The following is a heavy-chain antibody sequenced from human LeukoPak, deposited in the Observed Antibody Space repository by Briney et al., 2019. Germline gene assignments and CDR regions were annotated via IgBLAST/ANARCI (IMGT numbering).Heavy chain of an antibody. J-gene: IGHJ5*02. CDR1: GFTFGNSW. Sequence: GGSLRLSCAASGFTFGNSWVHWVRQAPGKGLVWVSLINADGSTTSYADSVKGRFTISRDNAKNSLYLQMNSLRAEDTAVYYCARGRGYCSSTSCQNWFDPWGQGTLVTVSS. CDR2: INADGSTT. V-gene: IGHV3-74*01. CDR3: ARGRGYCSSTSCQNWFDP. D-gene: IGHD2-2*01.